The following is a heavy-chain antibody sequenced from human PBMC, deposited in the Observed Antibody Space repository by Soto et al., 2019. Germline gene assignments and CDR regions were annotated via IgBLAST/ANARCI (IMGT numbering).Heavy chain of an antibody. J-gene: IGHJ4*02. CDR2: ISWNGGNI. Sequence: EVQLVETGGGLVQPGRSLRLSCAASGFTFDDYAMHWVRQAPGKGLEWVSGISWNGGNIGYADSVKGRFTISRDNAKNSLFLQMNSLRADDTALYFCAKDIYSSSSGQDYWGQGTPVTVSS. D-gene: IGHD6-6*01. V-gene: IGHV3-9*01. CDR1: GFTFDDYA. CDR3: AKDIYSSSSGQDY.